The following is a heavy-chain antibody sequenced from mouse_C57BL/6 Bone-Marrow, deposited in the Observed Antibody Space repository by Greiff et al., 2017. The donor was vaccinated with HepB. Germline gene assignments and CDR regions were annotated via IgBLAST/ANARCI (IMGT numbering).Heavy chain of an antibody. J-gene: IGHJ4*01. Sequence: VMLVESGPGLVQPSQSLSITCTVSGFSLTSYGVHWVRQSPGKGLEWLGVIWRGGSTDYNAAFMSRLSITKDNSKSQVFFKMNSLQADDTAIYYCAKKGDYDGDYYAMDYWGQGTSVTVSS. D-gene: IGHD2-4*01. V-gene: IGHV2-5*01. CDR3: AKKGDYDGDYYAMDY. CDR2: IWRGGST. CDR1: GFSLTSYG.